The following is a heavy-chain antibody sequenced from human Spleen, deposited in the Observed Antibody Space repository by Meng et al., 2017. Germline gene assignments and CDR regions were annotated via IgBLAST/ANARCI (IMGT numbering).Heavy chain of an antibody. CDR2: MKSNVDGGTV. J-gene: IGHJ4*01. CDR3: TGHTDY. CDR1: GGSISSYY. Sequence: ETLSLTCTVSGGSISSYYWSWIRQPAGKGLEWIGRMKSNVDGGTVDYAAALEGRFFISRDDSKNMFYLQMNSLKTEDTAVYYCTGHTDYWGHGTLVTVSS. V-gene: IGHV3-15*01.